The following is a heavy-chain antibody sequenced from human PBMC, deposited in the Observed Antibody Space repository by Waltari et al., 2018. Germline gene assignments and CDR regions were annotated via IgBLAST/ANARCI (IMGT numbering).Heavy chain of an antibody. CDR1: GDSISSSSYY. CDR2: IFYSGST. Sequence: QVQLQESGPGLVKPSEILSLTCTVSGDSISSSSYYWGWIRQSPGKGLEWIGSIFYSGSTYYNPSLKSRVTISVDTSKNQFSLKLSSVTAADTAVYYCARHAPKMDIVVMVAASHWGQGTLVTVSS. V-gene: IGHV4-39*01. J-gene: IGHJ4*02. CDR3: ARHAPKMDIVVMVAASH. D-gene: IGHD2-15*01.